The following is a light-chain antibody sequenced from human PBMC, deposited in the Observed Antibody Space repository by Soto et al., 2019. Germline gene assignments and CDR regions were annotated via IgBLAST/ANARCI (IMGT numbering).Light chain of an antibody. V-gene: IGLV3-21*04. CDR1: NIGSKS. Sequence: SYELTQPPSVSVAPGKTASITCGGNNIGSKSVHWYQQKPGQAPVLVIYYDSDRPSGIPERFSGSNSGNTATLTISRVEAGDEADYYCQVWDSSGDHVVFGGGTKLT. J-gene: IGLJ2*01. CDR2: YDS. CDR3: QVWDSSGDHVV.